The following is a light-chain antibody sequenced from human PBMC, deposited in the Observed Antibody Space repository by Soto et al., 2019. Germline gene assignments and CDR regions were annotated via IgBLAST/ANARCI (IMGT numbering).Light chain of an antibody. J-gene: IGLJ1*01. V-gene: IGLV8-61*01. Sequence: QTVVTQEPSFSVSPGGTVTLTCGLSSGSVSSGYYPSWYQRTPGQSPRPLMYNTNTRSSGVPDRFSGSILRDKAALTITGAQADDESEYYCMLYMGSGIYVFGTGTKVTVL. CDR3: MLYMGSGIYV. CDR1: SGSVSSGYY. CDR2: NTN.